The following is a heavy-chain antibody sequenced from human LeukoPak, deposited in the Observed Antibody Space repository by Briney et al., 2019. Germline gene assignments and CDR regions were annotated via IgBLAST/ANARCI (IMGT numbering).Heavy chain of an antibody. CDR1: GYTFSDFY. Sequence: ASVRVSCKASGYTFSDFYIHWVRQAPGQGLEWMGWINPKNGGTNYAQKFQGWVTMTRDTTISTAYMELSRLRSDDTAVYHCARAEEFSGYDYFDYWGQGTLVTVSS. CDR2: INPKNGGT. V-gene: IGHV1-2*04. CDR3: ARAEEFSGYDYFDY. D-gene: IGHD5-12*01. J-gene: IGHJ4*02.